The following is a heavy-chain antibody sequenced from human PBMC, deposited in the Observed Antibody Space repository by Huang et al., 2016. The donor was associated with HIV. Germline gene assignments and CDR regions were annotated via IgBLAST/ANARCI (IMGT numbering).Heavy chain of an antibody. D-gene: IGHD6-13*01. V-gene: IGHV1-3*01. CDR2: INAGNGNT. Sequence: QVQLVQSGAEVKKPGASVKVSCKAFGYTFTSYAMHWVRQAPGQRLEWMGWINAGNGNTKYSQKFQGRVTITRDISASTAYMELSSLRSEDTAVYYCARAAGAFYYYYYYMDVWGKGTTVTVSS. CDR1: GYTFTSYA. CDR3: ARAAGAFYYYYYYMDV. J-gene: IGHJ6*03.